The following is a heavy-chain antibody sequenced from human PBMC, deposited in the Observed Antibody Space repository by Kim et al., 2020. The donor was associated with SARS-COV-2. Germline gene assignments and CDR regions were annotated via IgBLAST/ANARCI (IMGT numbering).Heavy chain of an antibody. J-gene: IGHJ6*02. Sequence: ASVKVSCKASGYTFSNYGISWVRQAPGQGLEWMGWISVYNGNTNYAQKLQDRITMTTDTSTSTAYMELRSLRSDDTAVYYCAKSMKPTKTSSWDYYYGLHLWGQGTTVTVSS. D-gene: IGHD6-13*01. CDR1: GYTFSNYG. CDR3: AKSMKPTKTSSWDYYYGLHL. CDR2: ISVYNGNT. V-gene: IGHV1-18*01.